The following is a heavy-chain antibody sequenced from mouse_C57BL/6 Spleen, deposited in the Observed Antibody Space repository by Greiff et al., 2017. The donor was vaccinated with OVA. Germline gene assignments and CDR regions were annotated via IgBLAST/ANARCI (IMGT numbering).Heavy chain of an antibody. CDR3: ARGIYYGSSYGYAMDY. CDR2: IYPGSGST. CDR1: GYTFTSYW. D-gene: IGHD1-1*01. V-gene: IGHV1-55*01. Sequence: QVQLQQPGAELVKPGASVKMSCKASGYTFTSYWITWVKQRPGQGLEWIGDIYPGSGSTNYNEKFKSKATLTVDTSSSTAYMQLSSLTSEDSAVYYCARGIYYGSSYGYAMDYWGQGTSVTVSS. J-gene: IGHJ4*01.